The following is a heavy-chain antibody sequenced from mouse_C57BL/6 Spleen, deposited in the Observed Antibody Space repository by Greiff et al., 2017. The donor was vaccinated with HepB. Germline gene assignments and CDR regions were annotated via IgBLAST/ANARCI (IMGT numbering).Heavy chain of an antibody. J-gene: IGHJ4*01. CDR1: GYTFTSYW. CDR2: IYPGSGST. CDR3: ARGWLRRNYYAMDY. D-gene: IGHD2-2*01. V-gene: IGHV1-55*01. Sequence: QVQLQQSGAELVKPGASVKMSCKASGYTFTSYWITWVKQRPGQGLEWIGDIYPGSGSTNYNVKFKSKATLTVDTSSSTAYMQLSSLTSEDSAVYYCARGWLRRNYYAMDYWGQGTSVTVSS.